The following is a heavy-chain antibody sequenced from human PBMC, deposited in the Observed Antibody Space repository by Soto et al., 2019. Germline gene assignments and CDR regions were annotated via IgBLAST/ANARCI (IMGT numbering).Heavy chain of an antibody. CDR2: INPSGGST. V-gene: IGHV1-46*01. J-gene: IGHJ3*02. CDR3: ARGERITMIVVVIDDAFDI. D-gene: IGHD3-22*01. Sequence: ASVKVSCKASGYTFTSYYMHCVRQAPGQGLEWMGIINPSGGSTSYAQKFQGRVTMTGDTSTSTVYMELSSLRSEDTAVYYCARGERITMIVVVIDDAFDIWGQGTMVTVSS. CDR1: GYTFTSYY.